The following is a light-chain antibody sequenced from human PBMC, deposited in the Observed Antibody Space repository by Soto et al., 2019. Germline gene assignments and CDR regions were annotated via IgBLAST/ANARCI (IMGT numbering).Light chain of an antibody. CDR3: QQSYSTLWT. CDR1: QSISSY. Sequence: DIQMTQSPSSLSASVGDRVTITCRASQSISSYLNWYQQKPGKAPKLLIYAASSLQSGVPSRFSGSGSGTDFTLTISRLQPEDLATYYCQQSYSTLWTFGQGTKLEIK. J-gene: IGKJ2*02. CDR2: AAS. V-gene: IGKV1-39*01.